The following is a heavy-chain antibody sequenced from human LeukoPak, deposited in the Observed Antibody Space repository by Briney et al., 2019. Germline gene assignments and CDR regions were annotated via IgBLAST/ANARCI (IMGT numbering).Heavy chain of an antibody. CDR1: GFTFSSYT. CDR2: MSNDGNNK. Sequence: PGGSLRLSCAASGFTFSSYTMNWVRQAPGKGLEWVAVMSNDGNNKYYADSVKGRFTISRDDSKNTLYLQMNSLRAEDTAVYYCAKDFGCDGDCYWFGAFDIWGHGTMVTVSS. D-gene: IGHD2-21*02. J-gene: IGHJ3*02. CDR3: AKDFGCDGDCYWFGAFDI. V-gene: IGHV3-30*18.